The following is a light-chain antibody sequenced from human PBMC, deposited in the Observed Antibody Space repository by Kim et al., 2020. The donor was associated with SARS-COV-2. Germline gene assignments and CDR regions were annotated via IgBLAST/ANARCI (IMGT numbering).Light chain of an antibody. CDR2: AAS. CDR1: QDISNY. V-gene: IGKV1-27*01. Sequence: ASVGDRVTITCRASQDISNYLAWYQQKPGKIPKLLIYAASTLQYGVPSRFSGSGSGTDFTLTISRLQPEDVASYYCQKYNSAPRTFGQGTKVDIK. J-gene: IGKJ1*01. CDR3: QKYNSAPRT.